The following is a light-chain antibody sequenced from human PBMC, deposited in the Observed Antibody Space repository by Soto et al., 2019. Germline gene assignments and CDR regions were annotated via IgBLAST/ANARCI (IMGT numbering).Light chain of an antibody. CDR2: EVS. V-gene: IGLV2-8*01. Sequence: QSALTQPASASGSPGQSVTISCTGTSSDVGGYDYVSWYQQHPGKAPKLMIYEVSKRPSGVPDRFSGSKSGNTASLTVSGLQAXXEAXXYCSSYAGSNNVVFGGGTKLTVL. J-gene: IGLJ2*01. CDR3: SSYAGSNNVV. CDR1: SSDVGGYDY.